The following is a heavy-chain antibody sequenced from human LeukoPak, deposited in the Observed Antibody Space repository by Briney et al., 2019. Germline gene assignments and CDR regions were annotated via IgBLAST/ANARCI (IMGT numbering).Heavy chain of an antibody. Sequence: SQTLSLTCTVSGGSISSGSYYWSWIRQPPGKGLEWIGRIYTSGSTNYNPSLKSRVTISVDTSKNQYSLQLSSVTAADTAVYYCARLSSGYRDYWGQGTLVTVSS. CDR1: GGSISSGSYY. D-gene: IGHD3-22*01. CDR2: IYTSGST. J-gene: IGHJ4*02. CDR3: ARLSSGYRDY. V-gene: IGHV4-61*02.